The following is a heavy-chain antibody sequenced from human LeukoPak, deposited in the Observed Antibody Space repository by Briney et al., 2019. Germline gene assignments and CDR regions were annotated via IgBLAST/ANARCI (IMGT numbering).Heavy chain of an antibody. D-gene: IGHD6-6*01. CDR2: ISAYNGNT. V-gene: IGHV1-18*01. CDR3: ARDHWSSSAGWNDAFDI. CDR1: GYTFTSYG. Sequence: ASVKVSCKASGYTFTSYGISWVRQAPGQGLEWMGWISAYNGNTNYAQKLQGRVAMTTDTSTSTAYMELRSLRSDDTAVYYCARDHWSSSAGWNDAFDIWGQGTMVTVSS. J-gene: IGHJ3*02.